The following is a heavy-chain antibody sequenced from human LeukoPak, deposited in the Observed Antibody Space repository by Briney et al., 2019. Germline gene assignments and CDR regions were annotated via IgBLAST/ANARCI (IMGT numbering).Heavy chain of an antibody. Sequence: PSETLSLTCTVSGGSIGSNYWTWIRQPPGKGLEYIGYIYYTGGTNYNPSLKSRVTISVDASKNQFSLRLSSVTAADTAVYFCAKYGNSGWVIDNWGQGTLVTVSS. CDR3: AKYGNSGWVIDN. D-gene: IGHD6-19*01. V-gene: IGHV4-59*08. J-gene: IGHJ4*02. CDR1: GGSIGSNY. CDR2: IYYTGGT.